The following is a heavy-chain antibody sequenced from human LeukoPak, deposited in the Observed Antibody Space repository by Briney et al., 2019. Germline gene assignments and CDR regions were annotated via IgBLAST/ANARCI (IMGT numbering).Heavy chain of an antibody. J-gene: IGHJ3*02. CDR2: IYYSGST. CDR3: ARGLYYYDSSGRTPVDAFDI. V-gene: IGHV4-59*12. Sequence: SETLSLTCTVSGGSISSYYWSWIRQPPGKGLEWIGYIYYSGSTNYNPSLKSRVTMSVDTSKNQFSLKLSSVTAADTAVYYCARGLYYYDSSGRTPVDAFDIWGQGTMVTVSS. D-gene: IGHD3-22*01. CDR1: GGSISSYY.